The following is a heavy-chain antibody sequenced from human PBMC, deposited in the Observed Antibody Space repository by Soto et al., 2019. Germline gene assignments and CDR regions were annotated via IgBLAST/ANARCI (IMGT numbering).Heavy chain of an antibody. CDR1: GFTFSSYS. D-gene: IGHD2-15*01. J-gene: IGHJ4*02. Sequence: EVQLVASGGGLVQPGGSLRLSCAASGFTFSSYSMNWVRQAPGKGLEWVSYINSGSSTIYYADSVKGRFTISRDNANNSLYLQMNSLRDEDTAVYYCARDAPRCSGGSCFDFGGEGTLVTVSS. V-gene: IGHV3-48*02. CDR3: ARDAPRCSGGSCFDF. CDR2: INSGSSTI.